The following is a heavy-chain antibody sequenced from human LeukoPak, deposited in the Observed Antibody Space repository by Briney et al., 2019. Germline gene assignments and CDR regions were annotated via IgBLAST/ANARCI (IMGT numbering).Heavy chain of an antibody. J-gene: IGHJ4*02. CDR1: GLTCSSYV. CDR3: SPPRGDSSGYYYVY. V-gene: IGHV3-23*01. Sequence: GGSLRLSCTASGLTCSSYVMTWVRQAPGKGLEWVSTISGSGGSTFYADSVKGRFTISRDNSKSTLYLQMNSLRAEDTATYYCSPPRGDSSGYYYVYWGQGTLVTVSS. D-gene: IGHD3-22*01. CDR2: ISGSGGST.